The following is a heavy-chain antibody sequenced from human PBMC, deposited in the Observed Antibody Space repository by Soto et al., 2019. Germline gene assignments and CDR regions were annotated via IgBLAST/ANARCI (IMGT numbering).Heavy chain of an antibody. CDR2: IYYSGTT. V-gene: IGHV4-31*03. CDR3: AASCVACGGFNYYGMDV. D-gene: IGHD2-21*01. CDR1: GGSISSGGYY. Sequence: QVQLQESGPGLVKPSQTLSLTCTVSGGSISSGGYYWYWIRQHPGKGLEWIGYIYYSGTTYYNPSLKSRVTPSVDTSTTHFSLKLSSVTAADTAVYYCAASCVACGGFNYYGMDVWGQGTTVTVSS. J-gene: IGHJ6*02.